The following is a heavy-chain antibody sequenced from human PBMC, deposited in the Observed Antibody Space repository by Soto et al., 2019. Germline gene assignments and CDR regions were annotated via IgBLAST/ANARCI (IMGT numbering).Heavy chain of an antibody. Sequence: QLQLQESGPGLVKPSETLSLNCTVSGGSISSSSDYWGWIRQSPGKGLEWIGSLYYSGTTYYNPSLSSRVTVSLDTAKNQFSLKLSSVTAADTAVYYCARHTVSFLGWGQGTLVSVSS. CDR2: LYYSGTT. D-gene: IGHD4-17*01. CDR3: ARHTVSFLG. V-gene: IGHV4-39*01. CDR1: GGSISSSSDY. J-gene: IGHJ4*02.